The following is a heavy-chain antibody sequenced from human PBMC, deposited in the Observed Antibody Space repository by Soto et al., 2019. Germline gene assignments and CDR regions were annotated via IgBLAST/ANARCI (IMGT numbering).Heavy chain of an antibody. CDR1: GFTFSSYA. V-gene: IGHV3-30-3*01. CDR2: ISYDGSNK. CDR3: ARDRRGRYFDPEESFDY. J-gene: IGHJ4*02. D-gene: IGHD3-9*01. Sequence: QVQLVESGGGVVQPGRSLRLSCAASGFTFSSYAMHWVRQAPGKGLEWVAVISYDGSNKYYADSVKGRFTISRDNSKNTLYLQMNSLRAEDTAVYYCARDRRGRYFDPEESFDYWGQGTLVTVSS.